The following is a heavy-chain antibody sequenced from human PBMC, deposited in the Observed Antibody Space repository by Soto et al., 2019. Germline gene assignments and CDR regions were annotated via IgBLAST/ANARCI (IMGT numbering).Heavy chain of an antibody. J-gene: IGHJ4*02. CDR1: GGTFSSYT. V-gene: IGHV1-69*01. CDR2: ISPIFGTP. Sequence: QVQLVQSGAEVKNPGSSVTVSGKASGGTFSSYTISWVRQAPGQGLEGMAGISPIFGTPIYSQKFQDRVTFTADDSTMTAYMEMNRLTSEDTAVDYCSRVVVGSRLSLDYWGQGTLVTISS. D-gene: IGHD1-26*01. CDR3: SRVVVGSRLSLDY.